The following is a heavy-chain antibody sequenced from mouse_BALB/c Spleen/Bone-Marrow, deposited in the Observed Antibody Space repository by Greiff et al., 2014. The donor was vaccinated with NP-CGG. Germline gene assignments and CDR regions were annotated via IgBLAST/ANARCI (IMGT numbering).Heavy chain of an antibody. CDR1: GFSLTDYG. CDR2: MWGGGIT. D-gene: IGHD4-1*01. CDR3: AKLNWDEGDY. Sequence: LQESGPGLVAPSQSLSITCTVSGFSLTDYGVSWIRQPPGKGLEWLGVMWGGGITYYNSALKSRLSISKDNSKSQVFLKMNSLQTDDTAMYYCAKLNWDEGDYWGQGTTLTVSS. J-gene: IGHJ2*01. V-gene: IGHV2-6-5*01.